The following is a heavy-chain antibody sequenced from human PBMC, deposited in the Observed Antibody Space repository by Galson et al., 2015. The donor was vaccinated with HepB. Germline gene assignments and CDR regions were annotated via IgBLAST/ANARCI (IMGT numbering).Heavy chain of an antibody. V-gene: IGHV2-5*02. CDR1: GFSLSTSGVG. J-gene: IGHJ5*02. Sequence: PALVKPTQTLTLTCTFSGFSLSTSGVGVGWIRQPPGKALEWLALIYWDDDKRYSPSLKSRLTITKDTSKNQVVLTMTNMDPVDTATYYCAHSPPGSKGFLEWLLFRGGNWFDPWGQGTLVTVSS. CDR2: IYWDDDK. CDR3: AHSPPGSKGFLEWLLFRGGNWFDP. D-gene: IGHD3-3*01.